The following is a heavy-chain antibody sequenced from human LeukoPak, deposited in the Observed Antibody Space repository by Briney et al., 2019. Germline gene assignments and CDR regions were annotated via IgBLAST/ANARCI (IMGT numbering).Heavy chain of an antibody. D-gene: IGHD6-13*01. V-gene: IGHV4-59*08. CDR3: ASYSSSLDYFDY. Sequence: PSETLSLTCTVSGGSISSYYWSWIRQPPGKGLEWIGYIYYSGSTNYNHSLKSRVTISVDTSKNQYSLKLSSVTAADTAVYYCASYSSSLDYFDYWGQGTLVTVSS. CDR1: GGSISSYY. J-gene: IGHJ4*02. CDR2: IYYSGST.